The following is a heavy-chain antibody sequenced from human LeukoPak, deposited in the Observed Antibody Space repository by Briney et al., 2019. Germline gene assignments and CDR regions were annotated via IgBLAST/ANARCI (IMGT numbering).Heavy chain of an antibody. CDR2: IYLFGTT. CDR3: ARQKWEQQGRDYYFNGLDV. J-gene: IGHJ6*02. Sequence: PSETLSLTCSVSIGFISSSKWWGWVRRSPVKGLEWMGEIYLFGTTNYNPSFTSRVTMSVDRSRNQFSLKLTSVTAADTAVYYCARQKWEQQGRDYYFNGLDVWGPGTTVIVSS. D-gene: IGHD1/OR15-1a*01. CDR1: IGFISSSKW. V-gene: IGHV4-4*02.